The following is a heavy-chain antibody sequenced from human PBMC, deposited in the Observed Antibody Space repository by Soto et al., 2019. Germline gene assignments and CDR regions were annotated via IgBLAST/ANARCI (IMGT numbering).Heavy chain of an antibody. V-gene: IGHV1-69*06. CDR3: AGGCLSSGPCYYYGMDV. D-gene: IGHD3-10*01. Sequence: SVKVSCKASGGTFSSYAISWVRQAPGQGLEWMGGIIPIFGTANYAQKFQGRVTITADKSTSTAYMELSSLRSEDTAVYYCAGGCLSSGPCYYYGMDVWGQGTTVTVSS. J-gene: IGHJ6*02. CDR2: IIPIFGTA. CDR1: GGTFSSYA.